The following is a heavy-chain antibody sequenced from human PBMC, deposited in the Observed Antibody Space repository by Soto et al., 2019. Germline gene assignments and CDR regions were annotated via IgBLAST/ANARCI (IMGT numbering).Heavy chain of an antibody. V-gene: IGHV1-69*06. CDR1: GGTSSSYA. D-gene: IGHD2-21*02. CDR2: IIPIFGTA. Sequence: SVKVSCKASGGTSSSYAISWVRQAPGQGLEWMGGIIPIFGTANYAQKFQGRVTITADKSTSTAYMELSSLRSEDTAVYYCARPPDGGNSDAFDIWGQGTMVTVSS. CDR3: ARPPDGGNSDAFDI. J-gene: IGHJ3*02.